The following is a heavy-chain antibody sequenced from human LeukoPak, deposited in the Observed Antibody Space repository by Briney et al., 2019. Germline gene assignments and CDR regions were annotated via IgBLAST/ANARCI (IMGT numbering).Heavy chain of an antibody. V-gene: IGHV1-8*01. CDR3: ARGQYYYDSSGYYLDY. D-gene: IGHD3-22*01. CDR2: VNPNSGNT. J-gene: IGHJ4*02. CDR1: GYTFTSYD. Sequence: ASVKVSCKASGYTFTSYDINWVRQATGQGLEWMGWVNPNSGNTGYALKFQGRVTMTRNTAISTAYMELSSLRSEDTAVYYCARGQYYYDSSGYYLDYWGQGTLVTVSS.